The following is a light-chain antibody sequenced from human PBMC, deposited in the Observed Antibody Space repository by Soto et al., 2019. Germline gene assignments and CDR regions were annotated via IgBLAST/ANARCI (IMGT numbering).Light chain of an antibody. J-gene: IGKJ3*01. CDR3: QQYNNWPGT. CDR2: GAS. Sequence: EIVMTQSPATLSVSPGERATLSCRASQSVSSNLAWYQQKPGQAPRLLIYGASTRATSIPARFSGSGSGTEFTLTISSLQSEDFAVSYCQQYNNWPGTFGPGTKVDIK. CDR1: QSVSSN. V-gene: IGKV3-15*01.